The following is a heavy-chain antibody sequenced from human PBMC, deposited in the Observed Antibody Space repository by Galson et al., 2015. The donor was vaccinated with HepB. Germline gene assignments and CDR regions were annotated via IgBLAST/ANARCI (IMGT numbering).Heavy chain of an antibody. CDR1: GFTFPNAW. D-gene: IGHD3-9*01. V-gene: IGHV3-15*01. Sequence: LSCAASGFTFPNAWMSWVRQAPGKGLEWVGRIKSKADGGTIDYAASVKGRFTVSRDDSKNTLFLQMYSLKTEDTAVYYCITEGILTGYIFFHYWGQGALVTVSS. J-gene: IGHJ4*02. CDR3: ITEGILTGYIFFHY. CDR2: IKSKADGGTI.